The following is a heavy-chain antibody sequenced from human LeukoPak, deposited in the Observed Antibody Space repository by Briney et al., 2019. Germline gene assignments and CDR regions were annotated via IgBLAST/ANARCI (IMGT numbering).Heavy chain of an antibody. D-gene: IGHD3-16*02. CDR3: ARGGHYDSVWGRYRQKDGFDY. V-gene: IGHV3-30*03. J-gene: IGHJ4*02. CDR2: ISFDGINK. Sequence: PGGSLRLSCAASGFTFSNYGMHWVRQAPGKGQEWVAVISFDGINKYYADSVKGRFTISRDNAKNSLYLQMNSLRAEDTAVYCCARGGHYDSVWGRYRQKDGFDYWGQGTLVTVSS. CDR1: GFTFSNYG.